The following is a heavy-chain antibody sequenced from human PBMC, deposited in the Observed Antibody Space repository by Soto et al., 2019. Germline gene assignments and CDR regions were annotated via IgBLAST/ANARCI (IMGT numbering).Heavy chain of an antibody. V-gene: IGHV3-11*01. D-gene: IGHD5-12*01. CDR3: ARDPRYSGYDKIYYFDY. CDR2: ISSSGSTI. J-gene: IGHJ4*02. CDR1: GFPFRDYY. Sequence: TGGSPRISCAASGFPFRDYYMSWVPQAPGKGLEWVSYISSSGSTIYYADSVKGRFTISRDNAKNSLYLQMNSLRAEDTAVYYCARDPRYSGYDKIYYFDYWGQGTLVTVSS.